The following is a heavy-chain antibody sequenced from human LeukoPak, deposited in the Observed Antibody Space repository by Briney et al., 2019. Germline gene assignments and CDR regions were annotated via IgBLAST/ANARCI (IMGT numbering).Heavy chain of an antibody. J-gene: IGHJ5*02. CDR2: ISWNSVNI. CDR1: GFTFDDYA. CDR3: AKDPDSSTWTPPDL. V-gene: IGHV3-9*01. D-gene: IGHD6-13*01. Sequence: GGSLRLSCAASGFTFDDYAMHWVRQAPGKGLEWVSGISWNSVNIGYADSVKGRFTISRDNAKNSLFLQMNSLRPEDTALYYCAKDPDSSTWTPPDLWGQGTLVTVSS.